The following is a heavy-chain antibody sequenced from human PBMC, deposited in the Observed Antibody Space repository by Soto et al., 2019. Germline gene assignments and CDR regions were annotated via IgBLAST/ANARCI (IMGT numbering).Heavy chain of an antibody. J-gene: IGHJ6*02. CDR2: IIPIFGTA. Sequence: QVQLVQSGAEVKKPGSSVKVSCKASGGTFSSYAISWVRQAPGQGLEWMGGIIPIFGTANYAQKFQGRVTITADESTSTAYRTLRSLRSEDTAVYYCARLDCGGECYSDYYGMDVWGQGTTVTVSS. CDR1: GGTFSSYA. V-gene: IGHV1-69*12. D-gene: IGHD2-21*01. CDR3: ARLDCGGECYSDYYGMDV.